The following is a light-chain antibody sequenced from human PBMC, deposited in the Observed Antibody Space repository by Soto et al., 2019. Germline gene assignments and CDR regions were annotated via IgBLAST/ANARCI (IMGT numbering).Light chain of an antibody. CDR1: NSNIGAGYD. V-gene: IGLV1-40*01. CDR3: QSYDSSLSGCV. J-gene: IGLJ3*02. CDR2: GNS. Sequence: QSVLTQPPSVSGAPGQRVTISCTGYNSNIGAGYDVHWYQQLPGTAPKLLIYGNSNRPSGVPDRFSASKSGNSASLAITGLQAEDEADYYCQSYDSSLSGCVFGGGTKLTVL.